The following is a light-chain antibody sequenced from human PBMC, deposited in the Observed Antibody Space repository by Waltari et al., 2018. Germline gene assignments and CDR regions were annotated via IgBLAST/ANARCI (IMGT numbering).Light chain of an antibody. CDR1: QSVSSY. CDR2: DAS. CDR3: QQRSNWPRT. Sequence: IVLTQSPATLSLSPGERATLSCRPSQSVSSYLACYQQKPDQAPRLLIYDASNRATGIPARFSGSGSGTDFTLTISSLEPEDFAVYYCQQRSNWPRTFGQGTKVEIK. J-gene: IGKJ1*01. V-gene: IGKV3-11*01.